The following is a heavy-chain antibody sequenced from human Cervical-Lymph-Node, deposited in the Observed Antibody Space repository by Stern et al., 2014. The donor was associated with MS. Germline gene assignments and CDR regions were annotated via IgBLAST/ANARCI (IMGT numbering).Heavy chain of an antibody. CDR2: IYPGDSDT. CDR1: GYRFTSHW. J-gene: IGHJ4*02. CDR3: ARGGCPSTNCSLRH. V-gene: IGHV5-51*03. D-gene: IGHD2-2*01. Sequence: VQLGQSGAEVKKPGESLKISCKASGYRFTSHWIGWVRQMPGKGLEWMGIIYPGDSDTSYSLSFQGQVTISVDRSISTAYLQWSGLKASDTAIYYCARGGCPSTNCSLRHWGQGTLVTVSS.